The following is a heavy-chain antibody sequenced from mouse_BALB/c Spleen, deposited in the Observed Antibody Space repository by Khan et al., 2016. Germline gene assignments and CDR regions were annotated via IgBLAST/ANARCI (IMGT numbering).Heavy chain of an antibody. CDR3: ARPDDGSIRWLAY. CDR2: LTPYTGEP. J-gene: IGHJ3*01. Sequence: QLQLVQSGPELKKPGETVRLSCKASGYTFTNYGMNWVKQAPGKGLKWMGWLTPYTGEPTSADDFKGRFAFSLATYASTAYLQINNLKNEDTATYVCARPDDGSIRWLAYWGQGTRVTVSA. CDR1: GYTFTNYG. D-gene: IGHD1-1*01. V-gene: IGHV9-3-1*01.